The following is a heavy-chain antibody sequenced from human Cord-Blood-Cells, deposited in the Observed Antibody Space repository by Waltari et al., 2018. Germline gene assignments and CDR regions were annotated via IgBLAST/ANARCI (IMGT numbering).Heavy chain of an antibody. Sequence: QVQLQQWGAGLLKPSETLSLTCAVYGGSFSGYYWSWIRQPPGKGLDWIGEINHSGRPNYNPSLKSRGTISVDTSKNQFSLKLSSVTAADTAVYYCARGKGYDILTGYDYWGQGTLVTVSS. J-gene: IGHJ4*02. CDR2: INHSGRP. CDR3: ARGKGYDILTGYDY. V-gene: IGHV4-34*01. CDR1: GGSFSGYY. D-gene: IGHD3-9*01.